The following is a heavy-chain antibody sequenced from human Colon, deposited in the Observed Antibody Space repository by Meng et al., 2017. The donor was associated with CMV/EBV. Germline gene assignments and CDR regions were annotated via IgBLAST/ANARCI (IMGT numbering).Heavy chain of an antibody. CDR3: ARDLNGFDY. CDR2: ISDDGGTT. V-gene: IGHV3-11*01. J-gene: IGHJ4*02. Sequence: LRLSCAASGFRFSAYYMGWIRQAPGKGLEWVSYISDDGGTTYYADSVKGRFTISRDNAKNSLYLQMNSLRAEDTAVYYCARDLNGFDYWGQGTLVTVSS. CDR1: GFRFSAYY. D-gene: IGHD2-8*01.